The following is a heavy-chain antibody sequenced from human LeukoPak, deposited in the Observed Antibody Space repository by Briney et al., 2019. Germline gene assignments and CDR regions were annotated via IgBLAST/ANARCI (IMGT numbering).Heavy chain of an antibody. CDR2: IIPILGIA. J-gene: IGHJ4*02. V-gene: IGHV1-69*04. Sequence: ASVRVSCKASGGTFSSYAISWVRQAPGQGLEWMGRIIPILGIANYAQKFQGRVTITADKSTSTAYMELSSLRSEDTAVYYCARDGKVAGTGGYFDYWGQGTLVTVSS. CDR3: ARDGKVAGTGGYFDY. D-gene: IGHD6-19*01. CDR1: GGTFSSYA.